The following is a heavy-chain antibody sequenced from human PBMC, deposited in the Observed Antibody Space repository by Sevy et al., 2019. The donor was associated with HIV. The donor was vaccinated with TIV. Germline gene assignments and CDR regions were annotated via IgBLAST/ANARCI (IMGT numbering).Heavy chain of an antibody. CDR1: GYTFTGYY. CDR2: INPNSDGT. Sequence: ASAKVSCKASGYTFTGYYIHWVRQAPGQGLEWMGWINPNSDGTNFAQKFQGRVTMTRDTSITTAYMELSRLRSDDTAVYYCARGDTFWSAYYYFDYWGQGTLVTVSS. D-gene: IGHD3-3*01. CDR3: ARGDTFWSAYYYFDY. V-gene: IGHV1-2*02. J-gene: IGHJ4*02.